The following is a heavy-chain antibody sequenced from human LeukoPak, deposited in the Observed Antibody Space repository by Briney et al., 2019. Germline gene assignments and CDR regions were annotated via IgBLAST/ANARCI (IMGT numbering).Heavy chain of an antibody. J-gene: IGHJ6*03. CDR1: GFTFSTYW. CDR2: INSDGRST. Sequence: AGGSLRLSCATSGFTFSTYWMHWVRQAPGKGLVWVSRINSDGRSTSYADSVKGRFTISRDNAKNTLYLQMNSLRAEDTAVYYCARSGAAAMRGQYYYYYYMDVWGKGATVTVSS. V-gene: IGHV3-74*01. CDR3: ARSGAAAMRGQYYYYYYMDV. D-gene: IGHD2-2*01.